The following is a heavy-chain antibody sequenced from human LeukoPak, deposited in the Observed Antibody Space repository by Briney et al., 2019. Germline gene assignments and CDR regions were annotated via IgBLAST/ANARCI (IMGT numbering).Heavy chain of an antibody. CDR2: INPHSGGT. V-gene: IGHV1-2*02. CDR1: GYTFTSYG. J-gene: IGHJ4*02. D-gene: IGHD2-2*01. CDR3: ARDVGEYCSSTNCYASHY. Sequence: ASVKVSCKASGYTFTSYGNSWVRQAPGQGLEWMGWINPHSGGTNYAQKFQGGVTMTRDTSITTAYMELSSLRSDDTAVYYCARDVGEYCSSTNCYASHYWGQGTLVTASS.